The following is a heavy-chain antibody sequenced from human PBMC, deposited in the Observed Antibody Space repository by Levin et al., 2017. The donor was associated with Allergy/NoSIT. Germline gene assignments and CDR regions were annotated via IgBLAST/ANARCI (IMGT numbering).Heavy chain of an antibody. D-gene: IGHD5-12*01. Sequence: ETLSLTCAASGFTFSSYSMNWVRQAPGKGLEWVSSISSSSSYIYYADSVKGRFTISRDNAKNSLYLQMNSLRAEDTAVYYCARDRWDSGYDEADYGMDVWGQGTTVTVSS. CDR1: GFTFSSYS. V-gene: IGHV3-21*01. CDR2: ISSSSSYI. J-gene: IGHJ6*02. CDR3: ARDRWDSGYDEADYGMDV.